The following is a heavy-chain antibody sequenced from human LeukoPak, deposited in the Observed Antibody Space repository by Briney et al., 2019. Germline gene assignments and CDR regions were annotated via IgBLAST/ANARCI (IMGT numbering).Heavy chain of an antibody. Sequence: ASVKVSCKASGYTFTGYYMHWARQAPGQRLEWMGWINAGNGNTKYSQEFQGRVTITRDTSISTAYMELGRLRSDDTAVYYCARVEPPNYYDSSGYHPPFDYWGQGTLVTVSS. CDR1: GYTFTGYY. V-gene: IGHV1-2*02. CDR2: INAGNGNT. J-gene: IGHJ4*02. D-gene: IGHD3-22*01. CDR3: ARVEPPNYYDSSGYHPPFDY.